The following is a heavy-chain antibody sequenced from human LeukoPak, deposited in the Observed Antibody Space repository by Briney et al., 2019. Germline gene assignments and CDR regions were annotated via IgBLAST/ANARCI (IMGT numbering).Heavy chain of an antibody. V-gene: IGHV5-51*01. CDR2: IYPGDSDT. CDR3: ARQIAVADYYMDV. J-gene: IGHJ6*03. Sequence: GESLKISCKGSGYSFISYWIGWVRQMPGKGLEWRGIIYPGDSDTRYSPSFQGQVTISADKSISTAYLQWSSPKASDTAMYYCARQIAVADYYMDVWGKGTTVTVSS. D-gene: IGHD6-19*01. CDR1: GYSFISYW.